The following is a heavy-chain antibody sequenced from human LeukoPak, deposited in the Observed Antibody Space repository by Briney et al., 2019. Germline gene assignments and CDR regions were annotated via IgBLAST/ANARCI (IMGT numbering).Heavy chain of an antibody. D-gene: IGHD1-26*01. J-gene: IGHJ3*02. CDR3: ARERSRGFTHYDAFDI. Sequence: SVKVSCKASGGTFSSYAISWVRQAPGQGLEWMGGIIPIFGTANYAQKFQGRVTITTDESTSTAYMELSSLRSEDTAVYYCARERSRGFTHYDAFDIWGQGTMVTVSS. CDR2: IIPIFGTA. CDR1: GGTFSSYA. V-gene: IGHV1-69*05.